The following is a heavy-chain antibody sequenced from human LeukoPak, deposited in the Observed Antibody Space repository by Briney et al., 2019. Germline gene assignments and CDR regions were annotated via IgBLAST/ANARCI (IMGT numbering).Heavy chain of an antibody. J-gene: IGHJ5*02. CDR2: INPNSGGT. V-gene: IGHV1-2*02. CDR3: ARDRGSGYVWNWFDP. Sequence: ASVKVSCKASGYTFTGYYMHWVRQAPGQGLEWMGWINPNSGGTNYAQKFQGRVTMTGDTSISTAYMELSRLRSDDTAVYYCARDRGSGYVWNWFDPWGQGTLVTVSS. CDR1: GYTFTGYY. D-gene: IGHD5-12*01.